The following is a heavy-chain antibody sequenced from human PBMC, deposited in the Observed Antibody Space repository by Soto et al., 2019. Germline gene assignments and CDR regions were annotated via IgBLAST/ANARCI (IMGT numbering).Heavy chain of an antibody. J-gene: IGHJ4*02. CDR1: DDSINSDKYY. CDR2: IYYRGNA. D-gene: IGHD3-9*01. Sequence: KSSETLSLTCSVSDDSINSDKYYWGWIRQPPGKGLEWIGSIYYRGNAYYNPSLQTRVTISLDKSKSQFSLKPNSVTAADSAVYFCARLEGLATISYYFDFWGPGALVTVSS. CDR3: ARLEGLATISYYFDF. V-gene: IGHV4-39*01.